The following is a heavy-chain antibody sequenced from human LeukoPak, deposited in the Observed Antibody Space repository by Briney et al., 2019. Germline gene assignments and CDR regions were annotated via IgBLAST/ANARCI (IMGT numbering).Heavy chain of an antibody. CDR1: GFTFSSYG. CDR3: AKRLRPPNAFDI. D-gene: IGHD2-21*01. CDR2: IRYDGSNK. J-gene: IGHJ3*02. Sequence: GGSLRLSCAASGFTFSSYGMHWVRQAPGKGLEWVAFIRYDGSNKYYADSVKGRFTISRDNSKNTLYLQMNSLRAEDTAVYYCAKRLRPPNAFDIWGQGTMVTVSS. V-gene: IGHV3-30*02.